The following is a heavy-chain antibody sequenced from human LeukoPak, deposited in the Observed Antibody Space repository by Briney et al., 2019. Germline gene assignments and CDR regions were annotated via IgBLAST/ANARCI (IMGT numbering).Heavy chain of an antibody. J-gene: IGHJ4*02. D-gene: IGHD4-17*01. Sequence: ASVKVSCKASGYTFTSYGISWVRQAPGQGLEWMGWISAYNGNTNHAQKLQGRVTMTTDTSTSTAYMELRSLRSDDTAVYYCARDHMTTVTTLWVYWGQGTLVTVSS. CDR1: GYTFTSYG. CDR3: ARDHMTTVTTLWVY. CDR2: ISAYNGNT. V-gene: IGHV1-18*01.